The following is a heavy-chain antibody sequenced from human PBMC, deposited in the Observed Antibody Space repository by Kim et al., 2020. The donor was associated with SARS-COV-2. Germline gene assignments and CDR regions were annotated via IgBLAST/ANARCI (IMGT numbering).Heavy chain of an antibody. Sequence: GGSLRLSCAASGFTFSSYAMTWVRQAPGKGLEWVSLIKTSGGSTYYADSVKGRFTIFRDNSRDTLFLQMNSLRAEDTAVYYFAKTHITDWAFDCWGQGILVTVSS. V-gene: IGHV3-23*01. D-gene: IGHD3-9*01. CDR1: GFTFSSYA. J-gene: IGHJ4*02. CDR3: AKTHITDWAFDC. CDR2: IKTSGGST.